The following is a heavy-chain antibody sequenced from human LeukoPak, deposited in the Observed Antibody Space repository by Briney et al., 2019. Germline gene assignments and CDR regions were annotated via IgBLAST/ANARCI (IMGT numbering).Heavy chain of an antibody. Sequence: GRSLRLSCAASGFTFSSYGIHWVRQTPGKGLEWVAVMSYDGSSKYYSDSVKGRFTVSRDNSQNTLYLQMNSLRAEDTAVYYCANYRLLGSAAAGTLWGQGTLVTVSS. CDR1: GFTFSSYG. CDR3: ANYRLLGSAAAGTL. V-gene: IGHV3-30*18. J-gene: IGHJ4*02. D-gene: IGHD6-13*01. CDR2: MSYDGSSK.